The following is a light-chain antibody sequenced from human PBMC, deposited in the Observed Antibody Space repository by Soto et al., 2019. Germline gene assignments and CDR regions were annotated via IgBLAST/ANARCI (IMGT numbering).Light chain of an antibody. CDR1: QGISAY. V-gene: IGKV1-27*01. CDR2: AAS. Sequence: DIQMTHSPSSLSAFLGDRDTITCRASQGISAYLVWYQQKPGKVSILLIYAASTLQAGVPPRFSGTGSGTDLTLTISTLQPEDVAAYYCENYYSDSFTFGPWTKVDSK. J-gene: IGKJ3*01. CDR3: ENYYSDSFT.